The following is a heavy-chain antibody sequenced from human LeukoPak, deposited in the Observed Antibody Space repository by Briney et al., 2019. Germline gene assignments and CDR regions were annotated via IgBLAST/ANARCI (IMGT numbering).Heavy chain of an antibody. CDR2: INPNSGGT. CDR1: GYTFTGYY. Sequence: ASVKVSCKASGYTFTGYYMHWVRQAPGQGLEWMGWINPNSGGTNYAQKFQGWVTMTRDTSISTAYMELSRLRSDDTAVYYCAGDQGRRSGSDAYYYGMDVWGQGTTVTVSS. D-gene: IGHD3-10*01. V-gene: IGHV1-2*04. J-gene: IGHJ6*02. CDR3: AGDQGRRSGSDAYYYGMDV.